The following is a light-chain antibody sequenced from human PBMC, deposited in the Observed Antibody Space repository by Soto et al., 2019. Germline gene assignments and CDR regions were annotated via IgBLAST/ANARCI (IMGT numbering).Light chain of an antibody. V-gene: IGKV1-5*01. CDR3: QQYNSYPFT. CDR2: DAS. Sequence: DIQMTQSPSTLSASVGDRVTITCRASQSISSWLAWYQQKPGKAPKLLIYDASSLESGVPSRFSGSGSGTEFTLNISSLQPDDFATYYCQQYNSYPFTFGPGTKVDIK. J-gene: IGKJ3*01. CDR1: QSISSW.